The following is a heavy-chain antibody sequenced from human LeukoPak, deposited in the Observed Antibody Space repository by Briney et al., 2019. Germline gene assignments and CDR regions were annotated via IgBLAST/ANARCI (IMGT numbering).Heavy chain of an antibody. CDR1: GYTFTSYG. D-gene: IGHD6-19*01. Sequence: GASVKVSCKASGYTFTSYGISWVRQAPGQGLEWMGRISAYNGNTSYAQKLQGRVTMTTATSTSTAYMELRSLRSDDTAVYYCARVSSGFHNDYWGQGTLVTVSS. CDR3: ARVSSGFHNDY. CDR2: ISAYNGNT. V-gene: IGHV1-18*01. J-gene: IGHJ4*02.